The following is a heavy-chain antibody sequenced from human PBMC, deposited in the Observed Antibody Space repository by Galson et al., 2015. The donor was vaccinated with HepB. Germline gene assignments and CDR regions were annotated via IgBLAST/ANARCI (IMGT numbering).Heavy chain of an antibody. V-gene: IGHV6-1*01. CDR2: TYYRSKWYN. CDR1: GDSVSSNSAA. J-gene: IGHJ5*02. Sequence: CAISGDSVSSNSAAWNWIRQSPSRGLEWLGRTYYRSKWYNDYAVSVKSRITINPDTSKNQFSLQLNSVTPEDTAAYYCARAHYYGSGLGFDPWGQGTLVTVSS. CDR3: ARAHYYGSGLGFDP. D-gene: IGHD3-10*01.